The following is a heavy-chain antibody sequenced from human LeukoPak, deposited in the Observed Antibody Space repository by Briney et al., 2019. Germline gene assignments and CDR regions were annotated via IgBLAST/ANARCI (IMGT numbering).Heavy chain of an antibody. V-gene: IGHV3-30*04. CDR3: ARDPGFVYSSQGYFDY. D-gene: IGHD3-22*01. CDR2: ISYDGSNK. J-gene: IGHJ4*02. CDR1: GFTFSSYA. Sequence: GGSLRLSCAASGFTFSSYAMHCVRQAPGKGLEWVAVISYDGSNKYYADSVKGRFTISRDNSKNTLYLQINSLRAEDTAVYYCARDPGFVYSSQGYFDYWGQGTLVTVSS.